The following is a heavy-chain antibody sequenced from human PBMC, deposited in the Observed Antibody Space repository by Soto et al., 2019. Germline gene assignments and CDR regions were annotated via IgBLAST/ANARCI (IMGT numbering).Heavy chain of an antibody. CDR2: FDPEDGET. CDR3: ATDTPFGVVIKSYYGMDV. V-gene: IGHV1-24*01. D-gene: IGHD3-3*01. Sequence: ASVKGSCKVSGYTLTELSMHWVRQAPGKGLEWMGGFDPEDGETIYAQKFQGRVTMTEDTSTDTAYMELSSLRSEDTAVYYCATDTPFGVVIKSYYGMDVWGQGTTVTVSS. CDR1: GYTLTELS. J-gene: IGHJ6*02.